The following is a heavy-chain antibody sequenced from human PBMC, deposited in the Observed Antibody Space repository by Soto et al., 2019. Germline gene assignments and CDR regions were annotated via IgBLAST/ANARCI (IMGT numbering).Heavy chain of an antibody. Sequence: EVQLVESGGGLVKPGGSLRLSCAASGFTFSSYSMNWVRQAPGKGLEWVSSISSSSSYIYYADSVKGRFTISRDNAKNSLYLKLNSLRAEDTAVYYCARDPTVPAANWYFDLWGRGTLVTVSS. J-gene: IGHJ2*01. CDR3: ARDPTVPAANWYFDL. CDR1: GFTFSSYS. CDR2: ISSSSSYI. D-gene: IGHD2-2*01. V-gene: IGHV3-21*01.